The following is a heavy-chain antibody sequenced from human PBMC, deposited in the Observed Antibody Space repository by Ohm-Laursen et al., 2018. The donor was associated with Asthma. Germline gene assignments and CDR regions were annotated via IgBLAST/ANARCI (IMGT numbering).Heavy chain of an antibody. V-gene: IGHV1-69*01. D-gene: IGHD2-21*02. J-gene: IGHJ6*02. CDR1: GGTFSSYA. CDR3: ATNYYCGGDCYESRTYYYYGMDV. CDR2: IIPIFGTA. Sequence: SSVKVSCKASGGTFSSYAISWVRQAPGQGLEWMGGIIPIFGTANYAQKFQGRVTITADESTSTAYMELSSLRSEDTAVYYCATNYYCGGDCYESRTYYYYGMDVWGQGTTVTVSS.